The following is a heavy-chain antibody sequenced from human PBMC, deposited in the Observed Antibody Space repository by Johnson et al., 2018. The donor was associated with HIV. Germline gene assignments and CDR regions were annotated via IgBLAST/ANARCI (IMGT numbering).Heavy chain of an antibody. CDR2: ISYDGNNK. CDR3: ARQTLRAFDI. J-gene: IGHJ3*02. CDR1: GFMFDDYA. V-gene: IGHV3-30-3*01. Sequence: QVQLVESGGGLVQPGGSLRLSCAASGFMFDDYAIHWVRQAPGKGLEWVAVISYDGNNKYYADSVKGRFTISRDNSKNTLYLQMNSLRAEDTAVYYCARQTLRAFDIWGQGTMVTVSS.